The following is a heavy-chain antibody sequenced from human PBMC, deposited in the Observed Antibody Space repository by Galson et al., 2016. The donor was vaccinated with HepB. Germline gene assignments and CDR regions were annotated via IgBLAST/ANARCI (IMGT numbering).Heavy chain of an antibody. J-gene: IGHJ5*02. Sequence: SETLSLTCTVPGGSISSSDYYWGWIRQPPGKGLDWIGSISYSGTTDYNPSLRNRITIFIDTSKNQFSLKLSSVTAADTALYFCASHGPKVRGWWGKWFDPWGPGTLVTVSS. CDR1: GGSISSSDYY. D-gene: IGHD2-8*02. V-gene: IGHV4-39*01. CDR2: ISYSGTT. CDR3: ASHGPKVRGWWGKWFDP.